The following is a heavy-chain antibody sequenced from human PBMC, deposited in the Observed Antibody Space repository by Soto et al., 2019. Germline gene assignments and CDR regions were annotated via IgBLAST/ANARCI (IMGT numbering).Heavy chain of an antibody. V-gene: IGHV3-23*01. Sequence: EVQLLESGGGLAQPGGSLRLSCEVSGFTFRKYVMNWVRQAPGKGLEWVCCLSSNGGSTYYADSVKGRFTVSRDNSKNTFFLQMKSLIAEDTAIYYCSKAEGVPECIHQGGVTVWRPVTTVAVPS. CDR2: LSSNGGST. CDR1: GFTFRKYV. D-gene: IGHD5-18*01. J-gene: IGHJ6*02. CDR3: SKAEGVPECIHQGGVTV.